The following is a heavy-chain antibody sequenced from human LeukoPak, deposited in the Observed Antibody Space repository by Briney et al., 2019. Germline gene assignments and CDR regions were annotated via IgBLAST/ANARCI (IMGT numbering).Heavy chain of an antibody. CDR1: GYTFTSYG. CDR3: ARVRRSRPGYCSSTSCPYYYYYYMDV. CDR2: ISAYNGNT. D-gene: IGHD2-2*01. V-gene: IGHV1-18*01. J-gene: IGHJ6*03. Sequence: ASVKVSCKASGYTFTSYGISWVRQAPGQGLEWMGWISAYNGNTNYAQKLQGRVTMTTDTSTSTAYMELRSLRSEDTAVYYCARVRRSRPGYCSSTSCPYYYYYYMDVWGKGTTVTISS.